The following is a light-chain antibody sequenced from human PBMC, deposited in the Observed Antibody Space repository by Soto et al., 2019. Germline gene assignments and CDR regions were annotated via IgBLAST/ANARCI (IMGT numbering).Light chain of an antibody. CDR3: QRYGTSPV. Sequence: VVLTQSPGTLSLSPGEGATLSCRASQSFGSSYLAWLQQKPGQAPRLLIYGASNRATGIPDRFSGSGSGTDFTLNISRLEPEDFAVYYCQRYGTSPVFGQGTKVEIK. V-gene: IGKV3-20*01. CDR2: GAS. CDR1: QSFGSSY. J-gene: IGKJ1*01.